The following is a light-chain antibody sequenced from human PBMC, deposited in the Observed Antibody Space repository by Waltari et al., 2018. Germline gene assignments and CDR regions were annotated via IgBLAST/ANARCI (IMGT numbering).Light chain of an antibody. CDR2: STN. CDR3: VLYMGSGIWV. J-gene: IGLJ3*02. CDR1: PGSVSTRYY. Sequence: QTVVTQEPSFSVSPGGTVTLTCGLSPGSVSTRYYPSWYQQTPGQAPRTLLYSTNTRSSGVPDRFSGSILGNKAALTITGAQADDESDCYCVLYMGSGIWVFGGGTKLTVL. V-gene: IGLV8-61*01.